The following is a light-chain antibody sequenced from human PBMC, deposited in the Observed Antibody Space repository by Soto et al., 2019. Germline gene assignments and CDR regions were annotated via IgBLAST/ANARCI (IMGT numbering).Light chain of an antibody. CDR2: DVS. V-gene: IGLV2-14*01. CDR3: SSYTSSVTVV. CDR1: SSDVGAYDY. Sequence: QSALTQPASVSGSPGQSITISCTGTSSDVGAYDYVSWYQQHPGKAPKLMIYDVSNRPSGVSNRFSGTKSGNTASLTISGRQAEDDADYYCSSYTSSVTVVFGGGTKLTVL. J-gene: IGLJ2*01.